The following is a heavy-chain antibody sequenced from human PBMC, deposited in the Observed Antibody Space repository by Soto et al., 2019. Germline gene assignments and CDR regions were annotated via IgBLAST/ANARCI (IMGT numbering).Heavy chain of an antibody. CDR1: GDSIRSYY. CDR2: VFHTGNT. D-gene: IGHD1-20*01. CDR3: AIVKYSWKI. J-gene: IGHJ4*02. V-gene: IGHV4-59*01. Sequence: ASETLSLTCSVSGDSIRSYYWTWIRQPPAKGLQWIGYVFHTGNTNYNPSLKSRATISEDASKNQVSLRLTPVTAADTAVYFCAIVKYSWKIWGQGTLVTVSS.